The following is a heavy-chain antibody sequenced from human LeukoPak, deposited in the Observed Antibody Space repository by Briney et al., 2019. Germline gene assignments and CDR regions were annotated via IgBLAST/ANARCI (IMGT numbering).Heavy chain of an antibody. J-gene: IGHJ4*02. D-gene: IGHD1-26*01. CDR2: ISYDGSNK. CDR3: AREALEWELHTFDY. CDR1: GFTFSSYA. Sequence: GGSLRLSCAASGFTFSSYAMHWVRQAPGKGLEWVAVISYDGSNKYYADSVKGRFTISRDNFKNTLYLQMNSLRAEDTAVYYCAREALEWELHTFDYWGQGTLVTVSS. V-gene: IGHV3-30-3*01.